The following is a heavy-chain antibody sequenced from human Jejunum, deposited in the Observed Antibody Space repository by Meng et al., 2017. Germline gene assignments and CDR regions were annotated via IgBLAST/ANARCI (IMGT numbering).Heavy chain of an antibody. Sequence: GSLRLSCAVSGYSISSGYYWGWIRQPPGKGLEWIGSIYHSGITYYNPSLKSRVSLSVDTSKNQFSLKVTSVTAADTAVYFCARGSAYNKAGIDHWGQGTLVTVSS. V-gene: IGHV4-38-2*01. J-gene: IGHJ5*02. CDR2: IYHSGIT. CDR3: ARGSAYNKAGIDH. D-gene: IGHD5-24*01. CDR1: GYSISSGYY.